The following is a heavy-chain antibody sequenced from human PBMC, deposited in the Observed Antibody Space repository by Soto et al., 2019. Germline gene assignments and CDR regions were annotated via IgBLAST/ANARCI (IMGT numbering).Heavy chain of an antibody. V-gene: IGHV4-31*03. Sequence: SETLSLTCTVSGGSISSNGHYWTWVRQHPGKGLEWIAYIYYTGNTYYNPSLKSRLSISVDTSKNQFSLKLRSVTAADTAVYYCAREQWGFDSWGQGTLVTVSS. CDR1: GGSISSNGHY. CDR3: AREQWGFDS. CDR2: IYYTGNT. D-gene: IGHD6-19*01. J-gene: IGHJ4*02.